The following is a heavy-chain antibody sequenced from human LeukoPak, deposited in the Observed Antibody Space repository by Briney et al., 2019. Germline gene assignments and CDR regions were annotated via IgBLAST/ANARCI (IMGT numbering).Heavy chain of an antibody. Sequence: QSGGSLRLSCAASGFTFSSYGMHWVRQAPGKGLEWVAFIRYDGSNKYYADSVKGRFTISRDNSKNTLYLQMNSLRAEDTAVYYCAKDRITIFGVGSDPLPSDAFDIWGQGTMVTVSS. J-gene: IGHJ3*02. D-gene: IGHD3-3*01. CDR3: AKDRITIFGVGSDPLPSDAFDI. CDR1: GFTFSSYG. V-gene: IGHV3-30*02. CDR2: IRYDGSNK.